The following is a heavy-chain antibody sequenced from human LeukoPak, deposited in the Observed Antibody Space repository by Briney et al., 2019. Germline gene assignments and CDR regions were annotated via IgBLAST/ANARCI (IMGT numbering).Heavy chain of an antibody. CDR3: ARETGDYVDYFDY. CDR2: INSDGSST. J-gene: IGHJ4*02. Sequence: RPGGSLRLSCAASGFTFSSYWMHWVRQAPGKGLVWVSRINSDGSSTSYADSVKGRFTISRDNAKNTLYLQMNSLRAEDTAVYYCARETGDYVDYFDYWGQGTLVTVSS. CDR1: GFTFSSYW. D-gene: IGHD4-17*01. V-gene: IGHV3-74*01.